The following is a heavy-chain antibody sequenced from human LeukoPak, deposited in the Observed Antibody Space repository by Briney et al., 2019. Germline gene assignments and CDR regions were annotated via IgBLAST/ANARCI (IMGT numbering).Heavy chain of an antibody. Sequence: SETLSLTCTVSGDSISSGGYYWSWIRQHPGKGLEWIGYISYSGNTYYNPSLKSRAAISADTPKNQFSLKLSSTTAADTAVYYCARAPVATPSEFDYWGQGTLVTVSS. CDR1: GDSISSGGYY. J-gene: IGHJ4*02. CDR2: ISYSGNT. CDR3: ARAPVATPSEFDY. D-gene: IGHD5-12*01. V-gene: IGHV4-31*03.